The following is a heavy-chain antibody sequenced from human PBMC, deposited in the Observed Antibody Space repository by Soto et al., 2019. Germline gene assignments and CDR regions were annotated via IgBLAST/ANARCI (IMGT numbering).Heavy chain of an antibody. Sequence: QVQLVQSGAEVKKPGASVKVSCKASGYTFTSYDINWVRQANGQGLEWMGWMNPNSGKTGYAQKFQGRVTMIRNTSISTAYMELISLRSEDTAVYYCSRTLYGDNVDYWGQGTLVTVSS. CDR3: SRTLYGDNVDY. CDR2: MNPNSGKT. V-gene: IGHV1-8*01. D-gene: IGHD4-17*01. J-gene: IGHJ4*02. CDR1: GYTFTSYD.